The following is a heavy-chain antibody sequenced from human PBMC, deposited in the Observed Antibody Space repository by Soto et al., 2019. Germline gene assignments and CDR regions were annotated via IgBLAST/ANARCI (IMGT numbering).Heavy chain of an antibody. Sequence: SETLSLTCTVSGGSISSSSYYWGWVRQPPGKGLEWIGSIYYSGSTYYNPSLKSRVTISVDTSKNQFSLKMSSVTAADTAVYYCARRLAAATHDYWGQGTLVTVS. CDR2: IYYSGST. CDR3: ARRLAAATHDY. D-gene: IGHD6-13*01. J-gene: IGHJ4*02. CDR1: GGSISSSSYY. V-gene: IGHV4-39*01.